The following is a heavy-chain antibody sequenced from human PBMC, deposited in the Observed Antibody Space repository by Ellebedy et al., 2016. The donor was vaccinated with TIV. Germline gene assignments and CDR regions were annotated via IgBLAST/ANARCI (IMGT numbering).Heavy chain of an antibody. CDR2: INHSGST. D-gene: IGHD6-13*01. CDR3: ARGALQIAAAGTRGWFDP. J-gene: IGHJ5*02. CDR1: GFTFSSYA. Sequence: GSLRLSXAASGFTFSSYAMSWVRQPPGKGLEWIGEINHSGSTNYNPSLKSRVTISVDTSKNQFSLKLSSVTAADTAVYYCARGALQIAAAGTRGWFDPWGQGTLVTVSS. V-gene: IGHV4-34*01.